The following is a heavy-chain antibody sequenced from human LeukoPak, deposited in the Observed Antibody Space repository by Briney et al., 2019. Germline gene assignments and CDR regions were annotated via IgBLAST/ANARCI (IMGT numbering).Heavy chain of an antibody. J-gene: IGHJ4*02. CDR2: FDPEDGET. CDR1: GYTLTELS. D-gene: IGHD5-24*01. V-gene: IGHV1-24*01. CDR3: ATDLEMATRTSNFDY. Sequence: ASVKVSCKVSGYTLTELSMHWVRQAPGKGLEWMGGFDPEDGETIYAQKFQGRVTMTEDTSTDTAYMELSSLRSEDTGVYYCATDLEMATRTSNFDYWGQGTLVTVSS.